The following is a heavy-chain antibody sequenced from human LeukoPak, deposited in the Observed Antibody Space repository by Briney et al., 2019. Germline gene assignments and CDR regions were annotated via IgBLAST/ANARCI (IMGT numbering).Heavy chain of an antibody. CDR1: GFTFITYG. Sequence: GGSLRLSCVASGFTFITYGMHWVRQAPGKGLEWVAFIRHDGSSKYYADSVKGRFTISRDSSKDTLYLQMNSLRAEDTAVYYCAELGITMIGGVWGKGTTVTISS. J-gene: IGHJ6*04. D-gene: IGHD3-10*02. V-gene: IGHV3-30*02. CDR3: AELGITMIGGV. CDR2: IRHDGSSK.